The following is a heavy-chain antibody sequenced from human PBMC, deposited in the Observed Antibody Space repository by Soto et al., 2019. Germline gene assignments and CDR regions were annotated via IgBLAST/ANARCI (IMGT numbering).Heavy chain of an antibody. V-gene: IGHV3-48*01. CDR1: GFTFSTYS. Sequence: GGSLRLSCAASGFTFSTYSMSWVRQAPWKGLEWVSYISSSISPTHYADSVKGRSTISRDNAKNSLYLQMNSLRAEDTAVYYCARARYASRSRGFYFDYWGPGTLVTVFS. CDR3: ARARYASRSRGFYFDY. D-gene: IGHD3-10*01. J-gene: IGHJ4*02. CDR2: ISSSISPT.